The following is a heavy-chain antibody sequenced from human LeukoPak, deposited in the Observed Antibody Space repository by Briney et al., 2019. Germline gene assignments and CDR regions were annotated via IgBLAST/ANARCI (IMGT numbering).Heavy chain of an antibody. D-gene: IGHD5-24*01. J-gene: IGHJ4*02. Sequence: ASVKVSCKTSGYTFNAYYMHWVRQAPGQGLEWMGWINPNSGGANYAQKCQGRVTITSDTYINTAYMELSRLISDDTAVYYCAGDGYNSRRFFDYWGQGTLVTVSS. V-gene: IGHV1-2*02. CDR3: AGDGYNSRRFFDY. CDR2: INPNSGGA. CDR1: GYTFNAYY.